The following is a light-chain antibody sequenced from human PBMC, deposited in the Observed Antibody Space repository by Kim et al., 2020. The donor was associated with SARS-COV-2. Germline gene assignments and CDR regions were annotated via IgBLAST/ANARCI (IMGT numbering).Light chain of an antibody. CDR2: QDN. CDR3: QAWDSSTHNYV. V-gene: IGLV3-1*01. J-gene: IGLJ1*01. CDR1: KLGDKY. Sequence: PGQAASITFLGYKLGDKYVSWYQQKPGQPPVVVIYQDNQRPSGIPERFSGANSGNTATLTISGTRAMDEADYSCQAWDSSTHNYVFGAGTKVTVL.